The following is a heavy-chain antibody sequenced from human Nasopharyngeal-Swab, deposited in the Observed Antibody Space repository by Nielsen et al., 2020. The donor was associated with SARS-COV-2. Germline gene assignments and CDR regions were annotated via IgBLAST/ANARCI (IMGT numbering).Heavy chain of an antibody. CDR2: INYTGSV. CDR1: GGSIRSAGYF. D-gene: IGHD1-14*01. Sequence: SETLSLTCTLSGGSIRSAGYFWSWIRQHPGKSLEWIGYINYTGSVYYNPSLETRVTISVDTSENQFSLDLSSVTAADTAVYYCAREVIAEPDSDGFDIWGQGTMVTVSS. CDR3: AREVIAEPDSDGFDI. V-gene: IGHV4-31*03. J-gene: IGHJ3*02.